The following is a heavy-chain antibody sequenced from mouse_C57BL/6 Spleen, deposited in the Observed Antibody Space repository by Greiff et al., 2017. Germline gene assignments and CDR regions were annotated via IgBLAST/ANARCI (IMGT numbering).Heavy chain of an antibody. J-gene: IGHJ2*01. CDR2: FHPYNDDT. Sequence: QVQLKESGAELVKPGASVKMSCKASGYTFTTYPIEWMKQNHGKSLEWIGNFHPYNDDTKYNEKFKGKATLTVEKSSSTVYLELSRLTSDDSAVYYCAIYYYGSSSYFDYWGQGTTLTVSS. D-gene: IGHD1-1*01. V-gene: IGHV1-47*01. CDR1: GYTFTTYP. CDR3: AIYYYGSSSYFDY.